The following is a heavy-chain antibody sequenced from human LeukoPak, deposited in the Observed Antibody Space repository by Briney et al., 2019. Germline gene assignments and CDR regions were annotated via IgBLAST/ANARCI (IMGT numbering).Heavy chain of an antibody. CDR2: INPNSGGT. V-gene: IGHV1-2*02. Sequence: ASVKVSCKASGYTFTGDYMHWVRQAPGQGLEWMGWINPNSGGTNYAQKLQGRVTMTTDTSTSTAYMELRSLRSDDTAVYYCARVLDGYSSSTIDYWGQGTLVTVSS. CDR3: ARVLDGYSSSTIDY. CDR1: GYTFTGDY. J-gene: IGHJ4*02. D-gene: IGHD6-6*01.